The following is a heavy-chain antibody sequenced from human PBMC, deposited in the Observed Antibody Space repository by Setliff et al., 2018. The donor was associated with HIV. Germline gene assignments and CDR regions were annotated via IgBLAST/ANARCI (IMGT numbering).Heavy chain of an antibody. CDR2: INHRGRT. J-gene: IGHJ3*02. Sequence: SETLSLTCAVYGGSLSGYYWSWIRQAPGKGLEWIGEINHRGRTRYNPSLKSRVTISVETSKNQFSLKLSCVAAADTAVYYCARNPCSGGSCPDAFDIWGQGTMVTVSS. CDR3: ARNPCSGGSCPDAFDI. V-gene: IGHV4-34*01. D-gene: IGHD2-15*01. CDR1: GGSLSGYY.